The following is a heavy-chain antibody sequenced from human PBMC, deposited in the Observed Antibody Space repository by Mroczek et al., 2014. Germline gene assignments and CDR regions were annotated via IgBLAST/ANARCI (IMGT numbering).Heavy chain of an antibody. V-gene: IGHV4-59*01. D-gene: IGHD1-7*01. CDR3: ARDPFGITGTTSLNWGWFDP. J-gene: IGHJ5*02. CDR2: IYYSGST. Sequence: QVQLQESGPGLVKPSETLSLTCTVSGGSISSYYWSWIRQPPGKGLEWIGYIYYSGSTNYNPSLKSRVTISVDTSKNQFSLKLSSVTAADTAVYYCARDPFGITGTTSLNWGWFDPWGQGTLVTVSS. CDR1: GGSISSYY.